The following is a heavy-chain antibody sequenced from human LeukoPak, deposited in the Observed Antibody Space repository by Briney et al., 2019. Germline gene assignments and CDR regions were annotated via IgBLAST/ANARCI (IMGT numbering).Heavy chain of an antibody. Sequence: SETLSLTCIVSGHSISNSNLYWGWIRQPPGKGLEWIGSIYYSGNTYYNASLKSRVSISVDTSKNQFSLRLTSVTAADTAVYYCARQTGSGLFILPGGQGKLVTVSS. D-gene: IGHD3-10*01. V-gene: IGHV4-39*01. CDR3: ARQTGSGLFILP. CDR1: GHSISNSNLY. CDR2: IYYSGNT. J-gene: IGHJ4*02.